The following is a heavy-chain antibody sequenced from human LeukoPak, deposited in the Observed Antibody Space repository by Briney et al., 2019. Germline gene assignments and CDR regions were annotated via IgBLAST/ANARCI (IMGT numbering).Heavy chain of an antibody. CDR1: GGTFSSYT. J-gene: IGHJ4*02. CDR3: ARDSAYGSGPDY. Sequence: ASVKVSCKASGGTFSSYTISWVRQAPGQGLEWMGRIIPILGIANYAQKFQGRVTITADKSTSTAYMELSSLRSEDTAVYYCARDSAYGSGPDYWGQGTLVTVSS. D-gene: IGHD6-19*01. CDR2: IIPILGIA. V-gene: IGHV1-69*04.